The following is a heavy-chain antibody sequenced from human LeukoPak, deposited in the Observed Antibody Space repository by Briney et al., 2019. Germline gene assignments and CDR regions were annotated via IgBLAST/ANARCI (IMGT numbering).Heavy chain of an antibody. CDR3: AKDAQRGFDYSNSLDY. Sequence: GGSLRLSCAASGFTFSHYGMHWGRQAPGTGLEWVAVIWSDASDKYYANSVKGRFTISRDNSKNSLYLKMNSLRAEDTAVYYCAKDAQRGFDYSNSLDYWGQGTRVTVSS. D-gene: IGHD4-11*01. J-gene: IGHJ4*02. CDR2: IWSDASDK. CDR1: GFTFSHYG. V-gene: IGHV3-33*06.